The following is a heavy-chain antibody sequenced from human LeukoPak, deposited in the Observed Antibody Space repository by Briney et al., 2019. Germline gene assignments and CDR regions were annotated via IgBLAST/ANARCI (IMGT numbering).Heavy chain of an antibody. V-gene: IGHV4-30-2*01. Sequence: NSSQTLSLTCAVSGGSISRGGYSWSWIRQPPGKGLGWIGYIYHSGSTYYNPSLKSRVTISVDRSKNQFSLKLSSVTAADTAVYYCARAEDSGSYYNYWGQGTLVTVSS. D-gene: IGHD1-26*01. CDR3: ARAEDSGSYYNY. CDR2: IYHSGST. CDR1: GGSISRGGYS. J-gene: IGHJ4*02.